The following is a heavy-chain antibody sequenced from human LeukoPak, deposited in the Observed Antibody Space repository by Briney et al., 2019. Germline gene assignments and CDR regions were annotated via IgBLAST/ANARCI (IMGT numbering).Heavy chain of an antibody. CDR1: GGSISSYY. J-gene: IGHJ4*02. CDR3: ARHVPDRYGDLHYYFDY. CDR2: IYYSGST. Sequence: SETLSLTCTVSGGSISSYYWSWIRQPPGKGLEWIGYIYYSGSTNYNTSLKSRVTISVDTSKNQFSLKLSSVTAADTAVYYCARHVPDRYGDLHYYFDYWGQGTLVTVSS. D-gene: IGHD4-17*01. V-gene: IGHV4-59*08.